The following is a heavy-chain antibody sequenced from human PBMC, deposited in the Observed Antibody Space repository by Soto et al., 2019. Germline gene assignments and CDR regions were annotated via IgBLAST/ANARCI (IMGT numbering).Heavy chain of an antibody. Sequence: SETLSLTCAVSGYSISSGYYWGWIRQPPGKGLEWIGSIYHSGSTYYNPSLKSRVTISVDTSKNQFSLKLSSVTAADTAVYYCARDLWDTAMVMDVWGYGTTVTVS. D-gene: IGHD5-18*01. CDR3: ARDLWDTAMVMDV. V-gene: IGHV4-38-2*02. CDR2: IYHSGST. CDR1: GYSISSGYY. J-gene: IGHJ6*02.